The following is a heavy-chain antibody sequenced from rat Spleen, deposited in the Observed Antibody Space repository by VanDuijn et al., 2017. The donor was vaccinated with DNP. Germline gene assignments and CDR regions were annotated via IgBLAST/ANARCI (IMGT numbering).Heavy chain of an antibody. CDR3: ARGSTSIYWYFDF. CDR2: ISPRGSRT. CDR1: GFSFSHFP. V-gene: IGHV5-46*01. Sequence: EVQLVESGGGLVQPGRSMRLSCAASGFSFSHFPMAWVRQAPRKGLEWVAAISPRGSRTYYPDSMKGRFTISRDDAKSSLYLQMNSLKSEDTATYYCARGSTSIYWYFDFWGPGTMVTVSS. J-gene: IGHJ1*01. D-gene: IGHD3-1*01.